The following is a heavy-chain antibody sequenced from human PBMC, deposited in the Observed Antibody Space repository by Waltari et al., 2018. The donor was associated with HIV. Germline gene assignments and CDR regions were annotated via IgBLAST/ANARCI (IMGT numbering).Heavy chain of an antibody. V-gene: IGHV4-61*03. CDR3: ARERGGKYNYYYYGMDV. CDR1: GGSVTSGSYY. Sequence: QVQLQESGPGLVKPSETLSLTCSVSGGSVTSGSYYWSWIRQPPGKGLEWIGYFYYSGSTNYNPSLKRRVTISLDTSKNNCSLRLSSVTAADTAVYYCARERGGKYNYYYYGMDVWGQGTTVTVSS. CDR2: FYYSGST. J-gene: IGHJ6*02. D-gene: IGHD1-20*01.